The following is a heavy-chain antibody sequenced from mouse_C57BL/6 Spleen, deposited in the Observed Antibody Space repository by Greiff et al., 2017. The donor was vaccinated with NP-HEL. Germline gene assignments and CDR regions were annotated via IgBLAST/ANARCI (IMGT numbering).Heavy chain of an antibody. CDR3: ARDGFFAY. Sequence: VQLQESGPELVKPGASVKISCKASGYAFSSSWMNWVKQRPGKGLEWIGRIYPGDGDTNYNGKFKGKATLTADKSSSTAYMQLSSLTSEDSAVYFCARDGFFAYWGQGTLVTVSA. CDR2: IYPGDGDT. D-gene: IGHD2-3*01. J-gene: IGHJ3*01. CDR1: GYAFSSSW. V-gene: IGHV1-82*01.